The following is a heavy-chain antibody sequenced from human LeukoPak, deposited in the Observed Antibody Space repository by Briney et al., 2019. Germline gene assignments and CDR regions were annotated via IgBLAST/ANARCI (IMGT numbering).Heavy chain of an antibody. V-gene: IGHV3-23*01. J-gene: IGHJ4*02. CDR2: ISGSGAGT. Sequence: GGSLRLSCAASGSTFSNAWMSWVRQAPGKGLEWVSTISGSGAGTDYADSVKGRFTISRDNSKNTLSLQMNSLRAEDTAVYYCAKTVVGYSNYDYFDYWGQGSLVTVSS. CDR1: GSTFSNAW. CDR3: AKTVVGYSNYDYFDY. D-gene: IGHD4-11*01.